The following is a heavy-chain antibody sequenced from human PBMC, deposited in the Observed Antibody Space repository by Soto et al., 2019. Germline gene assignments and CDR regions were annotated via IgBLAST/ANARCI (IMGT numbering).Heavy chain of an antibody. CDR2: ISYDGSNK. J-gene: IGHJ4*02. CDR3: AKEDIPYSSSWYHMY. D-gene: IGHD6-13*01. Sequence: GGSLRLSCAASGFTFSSYGMHLVRQAPGKGLEWVAFISYDGSNKYYADSVRGRFTISRDNSKNTLYLQMNSLRAEDTAVYYCAKEDIPYSSSWYHMYWGQGTMVTVSS. CDR1: GFTFSSYG. V-gene: IGHV3-30*18.